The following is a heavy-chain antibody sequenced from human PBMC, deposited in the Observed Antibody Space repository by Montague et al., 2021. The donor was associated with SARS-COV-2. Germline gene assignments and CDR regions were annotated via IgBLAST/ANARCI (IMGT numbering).Heavy chain of an antibody. J-gene: IGHJ5*02. D-gene: IGHD5-24*01. CDR1: GGSISSYY. CDR2: IYYGGST. V-gene: IGHV4-59*08. Sequence: SETVSLTCTVSGGSISSYYWSWIWQPPGKGLEWIGYIYYGGSTNXSHSFKGRVIMSVDTSNNQFSLRLTSVTAADTAVYYCARLRRPDGYSYWFCPWGQGTLVTVSS. CDR3: ARLRRPDGYSYWFCP.